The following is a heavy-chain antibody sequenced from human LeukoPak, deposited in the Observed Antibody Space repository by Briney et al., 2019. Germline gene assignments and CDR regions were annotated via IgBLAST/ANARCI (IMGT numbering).Heavy chain of an antibody. V-gene: IGHV3-53*01. CDR1: GFIVSNYY. CDR2: IYAGGNT. D-gene: IGHD3-3*01. Sequence: GGSLRLTCAASGFIVSNYYMSWVRQAPGKGLEWVSVIYAGGNTHYADSVTGRFTIYRASSKNTLYLKINSLRAEDTAVYYCARSYYDFWSGYYYFDYWGQGTLVTVSS. J-gene: IGHJ4*02. CDR3: ARSYYDFWSGYYYFDY.